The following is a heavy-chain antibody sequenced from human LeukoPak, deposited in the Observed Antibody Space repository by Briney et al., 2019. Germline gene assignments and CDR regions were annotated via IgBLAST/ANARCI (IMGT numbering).Heavy chain of an antibody. J-gene: IGHJ6*03. Sequence: ASVKVSCKASGYTFTGYYMHWVRQAPGQGLEWMGRINPNSGCTNYAQKFQGRVTMTRDTSISTAYMELSRLRSDDTAVYYCARDLARRYYYYYMDVWGKGTTVTVSS. V-gene: IGHV1-2*06. CDR3: ARDLARRYYYYYMDV. CDR1: GYTFTGYY. CDR2: INPNSGCT. D-gene: IGHD3-3*02.